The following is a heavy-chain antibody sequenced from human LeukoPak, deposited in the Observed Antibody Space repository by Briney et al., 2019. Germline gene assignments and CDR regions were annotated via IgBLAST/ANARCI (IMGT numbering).Heavy chain of an antibody. D-gene: IGHD3-22*01. CDR3: AREGYYDSSASGAFDI. Sequence: SETLSLTCTVSGGSISSSSYYWGWIRQPPGKGLEWIGSIYYSGSTYYNPSLKSRVTISVDTSKNQFSLKLSSVTAADTALYYCAREGYYDSSASGAFDIWGQGTMVTVSS. J-gene: IGHJ3*02. CDR1: GGSISSSSYY. CDR2: IYYSGST. V-gene: IGHV4-39*07.